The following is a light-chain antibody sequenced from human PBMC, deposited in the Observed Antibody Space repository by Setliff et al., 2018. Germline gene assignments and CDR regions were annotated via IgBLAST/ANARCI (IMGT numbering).Light chain of an antibody. CDR1: SSDVGGYNY. CDR3: SSYLSSGNHEV. Sequence: QSALTQPASVSGSPGQSITISCTGTSSDVGGYNYVSWYQQHPGKAPKLMIYDVTNRPSGISNRFSGSKSDNTASLTISGLQAEDEADYYCSSYLSSGNHEVFGGGTKVTVL. CDR2: DVT. J-gene: IGLJ2*01. V-gene: IGLV2-14*03.